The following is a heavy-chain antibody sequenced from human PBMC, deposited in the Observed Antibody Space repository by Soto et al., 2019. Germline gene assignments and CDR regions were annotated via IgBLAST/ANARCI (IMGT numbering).Heavy chain of an antibody. V-gene: IGHV4-61*01. CDR1: GGSVSSGNYY. CDR2: VYYTGST. CDR3: ARSMYYSDGSNYSPFDY. Sequence: QVQLQESGPGLVKPSETLSLTCTVSGGSVSSGNYYWSWIRQPPGKGLEWIGYVYYTGSTKYNPSLTTRVTISIDASKNQFSLRLNSVTAADTAVYYCARSMYYSDGSNYSPFDYWGQGTLVTVSS. J-gene: IGHJ4*02. D-gene: IGHD3-22*01.